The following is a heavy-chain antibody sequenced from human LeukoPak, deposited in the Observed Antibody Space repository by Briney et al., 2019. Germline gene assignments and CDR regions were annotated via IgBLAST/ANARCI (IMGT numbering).Heavy chain of an antibody. V-gene: IGHV1-8*01. J-gene: IGHJ6*02. CDR1: GYTFTSYD. CDR2: MNPNSGNT. Sequence: ASVKVSCKASGYTFTSYDIYWVRQATGQGLEWMGWMNPNSGNTGYAQKFQGRVTMTRNTSISTAYMELSSLRSEDTAVYYCARVVIKYYYYGMDVWGQGTTVTVSS. D-gene: IGHD3-22*01. CDR3: ARVVIKYYYYGMDV.